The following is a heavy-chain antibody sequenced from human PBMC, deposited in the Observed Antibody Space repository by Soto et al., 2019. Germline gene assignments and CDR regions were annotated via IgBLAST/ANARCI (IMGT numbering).Heavy chain of an antibody. CDR1: GGSISSYY. D-gene: IGHD5-12*01. CDR2: IYYSGST. J-gene: IGHJ4*02. CDR3: ARHNHSGYDWEVVFDY. V-gene: IGHV4-59*08. Sequence: SETLSLTCTVSGGSISSYYWSWIRQPPGKGLEWIGYIYYSGSTNYNPSLKSRVTISVDTSKNQFSLKLSSVTAADTAVYYCARHNHSGYDWEVVFDYWGQGTLVTVSS.